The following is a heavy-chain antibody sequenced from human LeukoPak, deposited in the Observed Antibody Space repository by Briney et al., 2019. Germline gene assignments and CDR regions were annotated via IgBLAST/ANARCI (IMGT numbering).Heavy chain of an antibody. J-gene: IGHJ4*02. D-gene: IGHD6-19*01. V-gene: IGHV3-73*01. CDR1: GFTFSGSA. Sequence: GGSLRLSCAASGFTFSGSAMHWVRQASGKGLELVGRIRSKANSYATACAASVKGRFTISRDDSKNTAYLQMNSLKTEDTAVYYCTRHAPVATLEGFDYWGQGTLVTVSS. CDR2: IRSKANSYAT. CDR3: TRHAPVATLEGFDY.